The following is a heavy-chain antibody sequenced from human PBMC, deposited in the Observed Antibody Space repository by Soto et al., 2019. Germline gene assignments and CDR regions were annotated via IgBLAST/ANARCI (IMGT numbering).Heavy chain of an antibody. CDR2: ISGSGGST. D-gene: IGHD3-3*01. V-gene: IGHV3-23*01. CDR1: GFTFSSYA. J-gene: IGHJ4*02. Sequence: GGSLRLSCAASGFTFSSYAMSWVRQAPGKGLEWVSAISGSGGSTYYADSVKGRFTISRDNSKNTLYPQMNSLRAEDTAVYYCAKDGDHDFWDAIDYWGQGTLVTVSS. CDR3: AKDGDHDFWDAIDY.